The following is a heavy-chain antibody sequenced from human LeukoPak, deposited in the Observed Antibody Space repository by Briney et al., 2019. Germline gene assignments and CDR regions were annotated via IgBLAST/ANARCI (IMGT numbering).Heavy chain of an antibody. CDR2: VSYRGHT. J-gene: IGHJ6*03. V-gene: IGHV4-59*01. CDR3: ARVMDTGYGGKLLGYYYYMDV. CDR1: GGSISPYY. D-gene: IGHD4/OR15-4a*01. Sequence: SETLSLTCSVSGGSISPYYWSWIRQPPGKGLEWIGYVSYRGHTNYNPSLKSRVSILIDTSTKQFSLKLSSVTTADTAVYYCARVMDTGYGGKLLGYYYYMDVWGKGTTVTVSS.